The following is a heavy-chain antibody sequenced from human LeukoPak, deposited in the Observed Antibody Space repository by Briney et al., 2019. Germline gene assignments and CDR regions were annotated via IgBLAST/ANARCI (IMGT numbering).Heavy chain of an antibody. Sequence: GGSLRLSCAASGFTFSSYSMNWVRQAPGKGLEWVSSISSSSSYIYYADSVKGRFIISRDDSKNTFYLQMNSLRAEDTAVYHCAKVHDSGTYATLDYWGQGTLVTVSS. J-gene: IGHJ4*02. D-gene: IGHD3-10*01. V-gene: IGHV3-21*04. CDR3: AKVHDSGTYATLDY. CDR1: GFTFSSYS. CDR2: ISSSSSYI.